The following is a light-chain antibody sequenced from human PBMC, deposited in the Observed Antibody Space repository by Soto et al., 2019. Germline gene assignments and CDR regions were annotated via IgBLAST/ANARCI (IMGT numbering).Light chain of an antibody. V-gene: IGLV1-40*01. Sequence: QAVVTQPPSVSGAPGQRVTISCTGSSSNIGAGFDVHWYHQIAGTAPKLLIYGNSNRPSGVPDRFSGSKSGTSASLAITGLQAEDEADYYCQSYDSSLSGSNVFGGGTKLTVL. CDR3: QSYDSSLSGSNV. CDR2: GNS. J-gene: IGLJ3*02. CDR1: SSNIGAGFD.